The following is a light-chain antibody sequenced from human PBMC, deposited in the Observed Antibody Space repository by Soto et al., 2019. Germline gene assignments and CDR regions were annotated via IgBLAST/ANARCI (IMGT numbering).Light chain of an antibody. CDR3: SSYVGSQKDVV. J-gene: IGLJ2*01. Sequence: QSALTQPPSASGSPGQSVAISCTGTASDVGAYHYVSWYQQQPGKAPKLMIYEVSKRPSGVPDGFSGSKSGNTASLTVSALQAEDEADCSCSSYVGSQKDVVFGGGTQLTVL. V-gene: IGLV2-8*01. CDR2: EVS. CDR1: ASDVGAYHY.